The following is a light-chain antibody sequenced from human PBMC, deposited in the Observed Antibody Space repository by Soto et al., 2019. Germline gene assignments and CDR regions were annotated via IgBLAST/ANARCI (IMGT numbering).Light chain of an antibody. CDR3: QHRSSWPQVT. J-gene: IGKJ3*01. CDR1: QSVSSS. V-gene: IGKV3-11*01. Sequence: EIVLTQSPATLSLSPGERATLFCRASQSVSSSLAWYQQRPGQAPRLLIYDASNRAADIPGRFTGSGSGTDFTLTISSLDPEDFAVYYSQHRSSWPQVTFGPGTAVHI. CDR2: DAS.